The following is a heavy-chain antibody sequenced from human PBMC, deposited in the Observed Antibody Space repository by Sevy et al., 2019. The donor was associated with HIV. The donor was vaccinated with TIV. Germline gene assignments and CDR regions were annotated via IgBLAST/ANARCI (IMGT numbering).Heavy chain of an antibody. Sequence: GESLKISCAASGFTFSKYWMGWVRQAPGKGLEWVANIKQDAGQKYYVDSVKGRFTISRDNAKNSLYLQMNSLRAEYRAVYFCARDDGNYYFHYWGQGTLVTVSS. V-gene: IGHV3-7*01. D-gene: IGHD1-7*01. CDR3: ARDDGNYYFHY. J-gene: IGHJ4*02. CDR1: GFTFSKYW. CDR2: IKQDAGQK.